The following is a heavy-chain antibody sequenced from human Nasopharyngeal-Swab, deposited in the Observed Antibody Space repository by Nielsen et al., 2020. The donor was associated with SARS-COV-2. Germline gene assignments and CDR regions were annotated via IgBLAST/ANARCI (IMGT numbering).Heavy chain of an antibody. D-gene: IGHD2-15*01. Sequence: ETLSLTCAASGFTFSSYAMSWVRQAPGKGLEWVSAISGSGGSTYYADSVEGRFTISRDNSKNTLYLQMNSLRAEDTAVYYCAKICGGSGGSCSLDYWGQGTLVTVSS. CDR3: AKICGGSGGSCSLDY. V-gene: IGHV3-23*01. J-gene: IGHJ4*02. CDR1: GFTFSSYA. CDR2: ISGSGGST.